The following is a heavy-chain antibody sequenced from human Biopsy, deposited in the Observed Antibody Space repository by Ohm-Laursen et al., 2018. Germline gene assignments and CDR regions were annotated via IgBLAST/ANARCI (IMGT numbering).Heavy chain of an antibody. CDR1: GFSVSSYY. Sequence: SLRLSCAASGFSVSSYYVNWVRQAPGKGLEWISYISETSSHIYDADSVRGRFTVARDIAKNSLYLQLNSLRVEDTAVYYCARDSSRRAREGGMDVWGQGTTVTVSS. CDR2: ISETSSHI. J-gene: IGHJ6*02. V-gene: IGHV3-21*01. D-gene: IGHD6-6*01. CDR3: ARDSSRRAREGGMDV.